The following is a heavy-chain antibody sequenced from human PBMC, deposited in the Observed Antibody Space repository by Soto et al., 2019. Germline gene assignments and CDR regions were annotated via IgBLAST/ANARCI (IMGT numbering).Heavy chain of an antibody. CDR2: INARGGST. CDR1: GYTFSSYY. CDR3: ARGHKTTETTTDWYFDL. J-gene: IGHJ2*01. D-gene: IGHD4-17*01. V-gene: IGHV1-46*01. Sequence: QVQLVQSGAEVKKPGASVKVSCKASGYTFSSYYMHWVRQAPGQGLEWMGIINARGGSTSYAQKFQGIVTMTRDTSTRTVYMELRSLTSEDTAVYYCARGHKTTETTTDWYFDLWGRCSLVTVSS.